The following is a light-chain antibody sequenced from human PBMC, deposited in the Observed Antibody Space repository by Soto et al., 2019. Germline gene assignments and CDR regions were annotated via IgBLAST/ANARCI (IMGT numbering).Light chain of an antibody. V-gene: IGKV3-11*01. J-gene: IGKJ1*01. CDR1: QSISSY. CDR2: DAS. CDR3: QQRSDWPT. Sequence: EIVLTQSPATLSLSPGERATLSCRASQSISSYLAWYQQKPGQAPRLLIYDASNRATGIPTMFSGSGSGTVFTITISRLEPEDFAVYYCQQRSDWPTFGQGTKVEIK.